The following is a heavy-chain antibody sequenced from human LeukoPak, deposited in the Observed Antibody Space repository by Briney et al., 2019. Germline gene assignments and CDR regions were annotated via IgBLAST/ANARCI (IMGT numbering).Heavy chain of an antibody. CDR1: GGSFSGYY. D-gene: IGHD4-11*01. CDR2: INHSGST. V-gene: IGHV4-34*01. Sequence: TSETLSLTCAVYGGSFSGYYWSWIRQPPGKGLEWIGEINHSGSTNYNPSLKSRVTISVDTSKNQFSLKLSSVTAADTAVYYCARHSLGNYVSYWGQGTLVTVSS. J-gene: IGHJ4*02. CDR3: ARHSLGNYVSY.